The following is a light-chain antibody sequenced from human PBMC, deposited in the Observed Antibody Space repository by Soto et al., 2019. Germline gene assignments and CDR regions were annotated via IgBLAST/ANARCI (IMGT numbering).Light chain of an antibody. Sequence: DVQMTQSPSSLSASVGDRVTITCRASKDISSCLSWYQQITGKVPKLLIYSASTLQSGVPSPFSGSGSGTEFTLTISSLQPDDFATSYCQQYNSYSWTFGQGTKVDIK. CDR1: KDISSC. V-gene: IGKV1-27*01. CDR2: SAS. J-gene: IGKJ1*01. CDR3: QQYNSYSWT.